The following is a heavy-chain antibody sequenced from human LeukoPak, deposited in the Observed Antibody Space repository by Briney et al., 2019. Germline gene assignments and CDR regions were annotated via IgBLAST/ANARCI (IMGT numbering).Heavy chain of an antibody. D-gene: IGHD2-2*01. V-gene: IGHV3-23*01. J-gene: IGHJ4*02. Sequence: PGGSLRLSCAASGFTFSNYAMGWVRQAPGKGLEWVSGISGSGGSTYYADSVKGRFTISRDNSKNTLYLQMNSLRAEDTAVYYCAKGVIPAVDYWGQGTLVTVSS. CDR2: ISGSGGST. CDR1: GFTFSNYA. CDR3: AKGVIPAVDY.